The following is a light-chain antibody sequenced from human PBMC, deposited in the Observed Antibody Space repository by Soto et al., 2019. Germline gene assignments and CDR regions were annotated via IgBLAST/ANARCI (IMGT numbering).Light chain of an antibody. V-gene: IGLV2-14*01. J-gene: IGLJ1*01. CDR2: DVN. Sequence: QSALTQPASVSGSPGQSITISCTGTSSDVGGYDYVSWYQQLPGKAPKLLIYDVNNRPSGVSHRFSGSKSGNTASLTISALQAEDEADYYCSSYTGSSTFVFGTGTKLTVL. CDR3: SSYTGSSTFV. CDR1: SSDVGGYDY.